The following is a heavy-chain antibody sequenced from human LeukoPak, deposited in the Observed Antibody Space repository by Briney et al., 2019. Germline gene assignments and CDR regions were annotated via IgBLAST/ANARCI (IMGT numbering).Heavy chain of an antibody. Sequence: GGSLRLSCAASGFTFSNAWMSWVRQAPGKGLEWVGRIKSKTDGGTTDYAAPVKGRFTISRDDSKNTLYLQMNSLKTEDTAVYYCTLGYCGSTSCYGGYFDYWGQGTLVTVSS. J-gene: IGHJ4*02. CDR3: TLGYCGSTSCYGGYFDY. V-gene: IGHV3-15*01. CDR2: IKSKTDGGTT. D-gene: IGHD2-2*01. CDR1: GFTFSNAW.